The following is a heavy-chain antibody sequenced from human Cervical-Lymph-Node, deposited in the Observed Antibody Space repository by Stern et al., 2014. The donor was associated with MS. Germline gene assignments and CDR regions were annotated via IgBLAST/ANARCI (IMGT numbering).Heavy chain of an antibody. D-gene: IGHD2-15*01. V-gene: IGHV3-30*04. Sequence: QMQLVQSGGGVVQPGRSLRLSCVASGFTFSSYALHWVRQAPGKGLEWVAVTSYDDTNKYYADSVQGRFTISRDNSKNTVYLQMNSLRGDDTAVYYCAREPFGTAGGSPEVDYWGQGTLVTVSS. J-gene: IGHJ4*02. CDR3: AREPFGTAGGSPEVDY. CDR1: GFTFSSYA. CDR2: TSYDDTNK.